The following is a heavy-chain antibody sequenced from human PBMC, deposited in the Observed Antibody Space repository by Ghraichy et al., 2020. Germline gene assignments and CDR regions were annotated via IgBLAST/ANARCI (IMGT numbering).Heavy chain of an antibody. CDR2: IYYSGST. D-gene: IGHD3-3*01. CDR1: GGSISSSSYY. CDR3: ASLLYEAYYDFWSGYQFDY. V-gene: IGHV4-39*01. J-gene: IGHJ4*02. Sequence: SETLSLTCTVSGGSISSSSYYWGWIRQPPGKGLERIGSIYYSGSTYYNPSLKSRVTISVDTSKNQFSLKLSSVTAADTAVYYCASLLYEAYYDFWSGYQFDYWGQGTLVTVSS.